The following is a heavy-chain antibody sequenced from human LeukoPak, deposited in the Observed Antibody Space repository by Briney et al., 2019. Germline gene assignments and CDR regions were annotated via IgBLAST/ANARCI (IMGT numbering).Heavy chain of an antibody. J-gene: IGHJ6*03. D-gene: IGHD2-2*01. V-gene: IGHV4-4*07. CDR3: ARLFKRYCSSTSCRAPYYYYMDV. CDR1: GGSISSYY. Sequence: PSETLSLTCTVSGGSISSYYWSWIRQPAGKGLEWIGRIYTSGSTNYNPSLKSRVTMSVDTSKNQFSLKLSSVTAADTAVYYCARLFKRYCSSTSCRAPYYYYMDVWGKGTTVTVSS. CDR2: IYTSGST.